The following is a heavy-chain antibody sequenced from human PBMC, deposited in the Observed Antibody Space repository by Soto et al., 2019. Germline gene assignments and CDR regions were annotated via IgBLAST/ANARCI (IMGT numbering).Heavy chain of an antibody. CDR1: GFTFSGDW. Sequence: EVQLVESGGGLVQPGGSLRLSCVASGFTFSGDWMHWVRQAAGKGLVWVSRSNMDGTSTNYADSVKGRFTISRDNAKNTLYLQMNSLRVDDTAVYYCARGPRGLYHHDYWGQGALVTVS. D-gene: IGHD2-8*02. CDR3: ARGPRGLYHHDY. J-gene: IGHJ4*02. CDR2: SNMDGTST. V-gene: IGHV3-74*01.